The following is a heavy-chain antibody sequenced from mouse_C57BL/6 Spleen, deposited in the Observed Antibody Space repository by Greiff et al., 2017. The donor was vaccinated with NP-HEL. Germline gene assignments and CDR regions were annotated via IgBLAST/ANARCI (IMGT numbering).Heavy chain of an antibody. J-gene: IGHJ4*01. CDR2: IDPSDSET. D-gene: IGHD2-2*01. CDR1: GYTFTSYW. CDR3: VYYGSDDVALDY. Sequence: QVQLQQSGAELVRPGSSVKLSCKASGYTFTSYWMHWVKQRPIQGLEWIGNIDPSDSETHYNQKFKDKATLTVDKASSTAYLQLSSLTSEDSAVYYCVYYGSDDVALDYWGQGTTVTVSS. V-gene: IGHV1-52*01.